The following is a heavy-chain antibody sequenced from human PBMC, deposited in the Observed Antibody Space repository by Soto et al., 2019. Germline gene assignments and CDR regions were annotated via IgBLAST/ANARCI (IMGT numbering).Heavy chain of an antibody. CDR3: ARGGIAVVKGRLDS. CDR1: GGSSSSGDYY. J-gene: IGHJ4*02. CDR2: INHSGGT. V-gene: IGHV4-39*07. Sequence: SETLSLTCTVAGGSSSSGDYYWSWIRQPPGKGLEWIGEINHSGGTNYNPSLKSRVTISVDTSKNQFSLKLSSVTAADTAVYYCARGGIAVVKGRLDSWGQGTLVXVSS. D-gene: IGHD6-19*01.